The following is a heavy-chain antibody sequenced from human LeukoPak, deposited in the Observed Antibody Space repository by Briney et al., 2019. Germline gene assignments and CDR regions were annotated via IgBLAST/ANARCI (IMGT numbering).Heavy chain of an antibody. CDR1: GFTFSSYS. CDR3: ARGSPNLFDY. J-gene: IGHJ4*02. CDR2: ISSSSTYI. V-gene: IGHV3-21*01. D-gene: IGHD1-14*01. Sequence: GGSLRLSCAASGFTFSSYSMNCVRQAPGKGLEWVSSISSSSTYIYYADSVKGRFTISRDNAKNSLYLQMNSLRDEDTAVYYCARGSPNLFDYWGQGTLVTVSS.